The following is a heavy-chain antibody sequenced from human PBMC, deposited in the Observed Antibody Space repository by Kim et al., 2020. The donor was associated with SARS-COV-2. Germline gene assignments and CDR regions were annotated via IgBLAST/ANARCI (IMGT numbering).Heavy chain of an antibody. D-gene: IGHD3-10*01. CDR2: IYTSGST. CDR3: AREAEDGVPVRGPSNSPHYYYYYGMDV. J-gene: IGHJ6*02. Sequence: SETLSLTCTVSGGSISSYYWSWIRQPAGKGLEWIGRIYTSGSTNYNPSLKSRVTMSVDTSKNQFSLKLSSVTAADTAVYYCAREAEDGVPVRGPSNSPHYYYYYGMDVWGQGTTVTVSS. V-gene: IGHV4-4*07. CDR1: GGSISSYY.